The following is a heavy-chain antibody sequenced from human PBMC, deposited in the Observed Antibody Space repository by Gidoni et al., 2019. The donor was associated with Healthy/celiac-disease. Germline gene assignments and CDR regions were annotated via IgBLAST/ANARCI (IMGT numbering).Heavy chain of an antibody. CDR3: ARGSVGYDFWSGYGYYFDY. CDR2: IYYSGST. Sequence: QVQLQESGPGLVKPSEPLSRTCTVSGGYISSYYWSWLRQPPGKGLEWIGYIYYSGSTNYNPSLKSRVTISVDTSKNQFSLKLSSVTAADTAVYYCARGSVGYDFWSGYGYYFDYWGQGTLVTVSS. V-gene: IGHV4-59*01. D-gene: IGHD3-3*01. J-gene: IGHJ4*02. CDR1: GGYISSYY.